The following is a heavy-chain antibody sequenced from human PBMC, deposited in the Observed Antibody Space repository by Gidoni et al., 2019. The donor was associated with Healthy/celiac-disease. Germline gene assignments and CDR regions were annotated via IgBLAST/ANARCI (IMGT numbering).Heavy chain of an antibody. CDR3: AKDPARWERARLFDY. J-gene: IGHJ4*02. Sequence: EVQLLESGGGLVQPGGSLRLSCSASGFTFLSYAMSWVRQAPGKGLEWVSAIRGSGVSTYYADSVKGRFTISRDNSKNTLYLQMNSLRAEDTAVYYCAKDPARWERARLFDYWGQGTLVTVSS. V-gene: IGHV3-23*01. CDR2: IRGSGVST. D-gene: IGHD1-26*01. CDR1: GFTFLSYA.